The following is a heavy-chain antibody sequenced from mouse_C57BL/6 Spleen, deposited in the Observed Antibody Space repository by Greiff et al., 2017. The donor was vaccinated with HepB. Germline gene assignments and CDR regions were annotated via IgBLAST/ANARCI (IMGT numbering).Heavy chain of an antibody. CDR3: TNGYNYYAMDY. CDR1: GYTFTDYE. CDR2: IDPETGGT. V-gene: IGHV1-15*01. D-gene: IGHD2-2*01. Sequence: VQLQESGAELVRPGASVTLSCKASGYTFTDYEMHWVKQTPVHGLEWIGAIDPETGGTAYNQKFKGKAILTADKSSSTAYMELRSLTSEDSAVYYCTNGYNYYAMDYWGQGTSVTVSS. J-gene: IGHJ4*01.